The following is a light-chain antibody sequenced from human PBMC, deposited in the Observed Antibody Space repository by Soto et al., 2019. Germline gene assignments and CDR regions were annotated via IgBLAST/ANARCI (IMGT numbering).Light chain of an antibody. CDR1: SSDIGGYDY. CDR2: DVS. Sequence: QSALTQPASVSGSPGQSITLSCTGTSSDIGGYDYVSWYQRHPGKAPKLIIYDVSNRPSGVSNRFSGSKSGNTASLTISGLKAEYGADYYFISYSIGSYHVV. J-gene: IGLJ2*01. CDR3: ISYSIGSYHVV. V-gene: IGLV2-14*01.